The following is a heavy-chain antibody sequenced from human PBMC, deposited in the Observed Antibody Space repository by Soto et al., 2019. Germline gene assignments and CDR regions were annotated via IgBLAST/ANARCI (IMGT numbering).Heavy chain of an antibody. V-gene: IGHV1-46*01. CDR2: INPSGGST. D-gene: IGHD6-19*01. J-gene: IGHJ4*02. CDR3: ARDDFHSSGPANVDY. Sequence: QVQLVQSGAEVKKPGASVKVSCKASGYTFTSYYMHWERQAPGQGLEWMGIINPSGGSTSYAQKFQGRVTMTRDTSTSTVYMELSSLRSEDTAVYYCARDDFHSSGPANVDYWGQGTLVTVSS. CDR1: GYTFTSYY.